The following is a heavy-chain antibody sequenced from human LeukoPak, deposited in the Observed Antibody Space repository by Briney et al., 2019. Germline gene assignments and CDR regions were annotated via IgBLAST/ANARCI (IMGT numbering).Heavy chain of an antibody. J-gene: IGHJ4*02. Sequence: GGSLRLSCVASGFTFSSYGMHWVRQAPGKGLEWAAAISHDVSEKYYADPVKGRFTISRDNARNSLYLQMNSLRAEDTAVYYCARDLEVEGVGPTLWGQGTLVTVSS. CDR2: ISHDVSEK. D-gene: IGHD2-15*01. V-gene: IGHV3-30*03. CDR3: ARDLEVEGVGPTL. CDR1: GFTFSSYG.